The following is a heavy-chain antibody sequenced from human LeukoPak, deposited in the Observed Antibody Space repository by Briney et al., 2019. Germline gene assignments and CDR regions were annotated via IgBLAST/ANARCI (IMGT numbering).Heavy chain of an antibody. CDR3: ARGHYDVLAASYKWTPDY. J-gene: IGHJ4*02. Sequence: PGGSLRLSCAASGFTFSSYAMSWVRQAPGKGLEWVSAISGSGGSTYYADSVKGRFTTSRDSAKNSLSLQLNSLRVEDTAVYYCARGHYDVLAASYKWTPDYWGQGTLVTVSS. V-gene: IGHV3-23*01. CDR1: GFTFSSYA. CDR2: ISGSGGST. D-gene: IGHD3-9*01.